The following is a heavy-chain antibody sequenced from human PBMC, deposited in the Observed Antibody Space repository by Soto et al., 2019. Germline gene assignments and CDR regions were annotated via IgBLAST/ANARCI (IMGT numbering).Heavy chain of an antibody. J-gene: IGHJ4*02. V-gene: IGHV3-30*18. D-gene: IGHD3-10*02. Sequence: GGSLRLSCAASGFTFSSYGMHWVRQAPGKGLEWVAVISYDGSEKYYADSVKGRFSISRDNSKSTLYLQMDNLRPEDTAVYYCAKERSLAYRTMVGLFEDWGRGTLVTVSS. CDR3: AKERSLAYRTMVGLFED. CDR2: ISYDGSEK. CDR1: GFTFSSYG.